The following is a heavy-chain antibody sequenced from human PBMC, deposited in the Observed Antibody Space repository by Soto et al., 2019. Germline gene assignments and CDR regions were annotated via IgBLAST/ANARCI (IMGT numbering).Heavy chain of an antibody. CDR3: ARGRYCSGGRCYSVGMDV. CDR2: IYYGGTP. V-gene: IGHV4-31*03. D-gene: IGHD2-15*01. Sequence: PSETLSLTCTVSGVSISSGGYYWSWIRQHPGKGLEWIGYIYYGGTPYYNPSLKSRVTISVDTSKNQFSLKLSSVTAADTAVYYCARGRYCSGGRCYSVGMDVWGQGTTVTVSS. CDR1: GVSISSGGYY. J-gene: IGHJ6*02.